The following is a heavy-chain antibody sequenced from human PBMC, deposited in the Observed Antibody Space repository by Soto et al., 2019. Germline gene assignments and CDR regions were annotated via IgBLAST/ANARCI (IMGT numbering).Heavy chain of an antibody. CDR3: VKDRWVDY. J-gene: IGHJ4*02. CDR1: GFSFSSYA. Sequence: PGGSLRLSCSVSGFSFSSYAMHWVRQAPGKGLEYVSSISSNGVTTYYADSVKGRFTMSRDNSKNTLYLQMSSLRAEDTAVYYCVKDRWVDYWGQGTLVTVSS. CDR2: ISSNGVTT. V-gene: IGHV3-64D*08.